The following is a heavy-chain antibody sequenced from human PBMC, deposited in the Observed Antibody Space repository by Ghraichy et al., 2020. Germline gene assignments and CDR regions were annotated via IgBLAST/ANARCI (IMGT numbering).Heavy chain of an antibody. CDR1: GGSISSYY. Sequence: EPLSLTCTVSGGSISSYYWSWIRQPPGKGLEWIGYIYYSGSTNYNPSLKSRVTISVDTSKNQFSLKLSSVTAADTAVYYCARHDLYYNWFDPWGPWEPWSPSPQ. CDR3: ARHDLYYNWFDP. V-gene: IGHV4-59*01. J-gene: IGHJ5*02. D-gene: IGHD2-21*01. CDR2: IYYSGST.